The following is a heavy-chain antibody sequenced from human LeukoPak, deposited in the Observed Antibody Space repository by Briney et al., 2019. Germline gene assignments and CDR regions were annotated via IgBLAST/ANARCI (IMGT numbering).Heavy chain of an antibody. Sequence: GGSLRLSCAASGFTFSSYSMNWVRQAPGKGLEWVSSISSSSSYIYYADSVKGRFTISRDNAKNSLYLQMNSLRAEDTAVYYCARPSTVTHDAFDIWGQGTMVTVSS. CDR2: ISSSSSYI. V-gene: IGHV3-21*01. CDR3: ARPSTVTHDAFDI. CDR1: GFTFSSYS. D-gene: IGHD4-17*01. J-gene: IGHJ3*02.